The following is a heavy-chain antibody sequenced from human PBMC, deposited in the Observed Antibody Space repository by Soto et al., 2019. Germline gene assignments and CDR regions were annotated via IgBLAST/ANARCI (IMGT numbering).Heavy chain of an antibody. CDR3: ARGTTTSAFSAMDV. V-gene: IGHV3-30-3*01. D-gene: IGHD1-1*01. J-gene: IGHJ6*02. Sequence: QVQLVESGGGVVQPGRSLRLSCAASGFTFSYHALNWVRQAPGKGLEWVAVISYDGDNKYIAESVKGRCTISRDNSKNXVSXQXNXLXXEDTAMYFCARGTTTSAFSAMDVWGQGTTVTVS. CDR2: ISYDGDNK. CDR1: GFTFSYHA.